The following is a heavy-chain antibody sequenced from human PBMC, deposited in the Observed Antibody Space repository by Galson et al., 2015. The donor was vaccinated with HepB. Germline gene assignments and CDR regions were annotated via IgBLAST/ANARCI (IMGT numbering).Heavy chain of an antibody. CDR2: ISYDGSNK. V-gene: IGHV3-30*18. CDR3: AKPVSSGWSLFDY. CDR1: GFTFSSYG. J-gene: IGHJ4*02. Sequence: SLRLSCAASGFTFSSYGMHWVRQAPGKGLEWVAVISYDGSNKYYADSVKGRFTISRDNSKNTLYLQMNSLRAEDTAVYYCAKPVSSGWSLFDYWGQGTLVTVSS. D-gene: IGHD6-19*01.